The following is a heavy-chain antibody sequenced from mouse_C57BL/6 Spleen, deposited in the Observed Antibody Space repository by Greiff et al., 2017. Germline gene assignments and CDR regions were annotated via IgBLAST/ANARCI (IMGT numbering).Heavy chain of an antibody. Sequence: VQLVESGPELVKPGASVKISCKASGYAFSSSWMNWVKQRPGKGLEWIGRIYPGDGDTNYNGKFKGKATLTADKSSSTAYMQLSSLTSEDSAVSFGARGGSYDYGWVYYFDYWGQGTTLTVSS. CDR2: IYPGDGDT. CDR3: ARGGSYDYGWVYYFDY. V-gene: IGHV1-82*01. CDR1: GYAFSSSW. J-gene: IGHJ2*01. D-gene: IGHD2-4*01.